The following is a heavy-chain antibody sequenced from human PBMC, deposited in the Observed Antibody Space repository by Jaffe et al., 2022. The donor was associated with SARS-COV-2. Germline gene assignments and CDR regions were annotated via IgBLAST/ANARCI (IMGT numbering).Heavy chain of an antibody. V-gene: IGHV3-23*01. J-gene: IGHJ5*02. Sequence: EVQLLESGGGLVQPGGSLRLSCAASGFTFSSYAMSWVRQAPGKGLEWVSAISGSGGSTYYADSVKGRFTISRDNSKNTLYLQMNSLRAEDTAVYYCAKGPSSSWYIDNWFDPWGQGTLVTVSS. D-gene: IGHD6-13*01. CDR3: AKGPSSSWYIDNWFDP. CDR2: ISGSGGST. CDR1: GFTFSSYA.